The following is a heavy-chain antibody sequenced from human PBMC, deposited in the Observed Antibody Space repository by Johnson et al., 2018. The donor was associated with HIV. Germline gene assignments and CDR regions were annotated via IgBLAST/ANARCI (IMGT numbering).Heavy chain of an antibody. CDR1: GFTFDDYA. D-gene: IGHD2-8*02. CDR2: ISWNGGSR. Sequence: VQLVESGGGVVRPGGSLILSCVGSGFTFDDYALSWVRQLPGKGLEWVSGISWNGGSRAYADSVKGRFTISRDNAKNSLYLQMHSLRVEDTASCYCARDLVGSPSAFDIWGQGTMVTISS. CDR3: ARDLVGSPSAFDI. V-gene: IGHV3-20*04. J-gene: IGHJ3*02.